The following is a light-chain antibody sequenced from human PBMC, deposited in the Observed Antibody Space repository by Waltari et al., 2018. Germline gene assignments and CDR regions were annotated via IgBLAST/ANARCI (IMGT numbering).Light chain of an antibody. J-gene: IGLJ3*02. Sequence: QSVLTQPPSASGTPGQRVTISCSGSSSNIGSNTVNWYQQLPGTAPKLLVFMNNQRPSGVPDRFSGSKSGTSASLAISGLQSEDEADYYCAAWDDSLNGQEVFGGGTKLTVL. V-gene: IGLV1-44*01. CDR3: AAWDDSLNGQEV. CDR1: SSNIGSNT. CDR2: MNN.